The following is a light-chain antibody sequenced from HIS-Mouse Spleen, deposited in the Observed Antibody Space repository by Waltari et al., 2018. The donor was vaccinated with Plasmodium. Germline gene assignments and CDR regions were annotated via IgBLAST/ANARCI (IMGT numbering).Light chain of an antibody. Sequence: QSALTQPPSASGSPGQSVTISCPGTRSDVGGSNYFSWYQQHPGKAPKPMIYEVSKRPSGVPDRFSGSKSGNTASLTVSGLQAEDEADYYCSSYAGSNNLVFGGGTKLTVL. CDR3: SSYAGSNNLV. CDR2: EVS. J-gene: IGLJ2*01. CDR1: RSDVGGSNY. V-gene: IGLV2-8*01.